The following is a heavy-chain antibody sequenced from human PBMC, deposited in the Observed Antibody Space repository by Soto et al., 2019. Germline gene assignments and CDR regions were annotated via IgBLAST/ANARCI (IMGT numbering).Heavy chain of an antibody. CDR1: GDSVSSNSAA. Sequence: SQTLSLTCAISGDSVSSNSAAWNWIRQSPSRGLEWLGETYYRSKWYNHYAVSAKSRITLRSDTSKNEFSLHLNSVTPEDTGVYFCATTRYYYGSGSYFDFWGQGTPVTVSS. CDR3: ATTRYYYGSGSYFDF. V-gene: IGHV6-1*01. D-gene: IGHD3-10*01. CDR2: TYYRSKWYN. J-gene: IGHJ4*02.